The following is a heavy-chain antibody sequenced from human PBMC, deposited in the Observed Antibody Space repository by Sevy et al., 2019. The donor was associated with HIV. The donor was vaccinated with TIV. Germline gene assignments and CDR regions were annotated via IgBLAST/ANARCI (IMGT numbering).Heavy chain of an antibody. D-gene: IGHD2-15*01. CDR3: ARASGGDRLDYYGMDV. CDR2: IYHSGST. CDR1: NYSISSGYY. J-gene: IGHJ6*02. Sequence: SETLSLTCAVSNYSISSGYYWGWIRQSPGKGLEWIGNIYHSGSTYYNPSLKSRVTISVDASKNYFSLRLTSATAADTVVYYCARASGGDRLDYYGMDVWGQGTTVTVSS. V-gene: IGHV4-38-2*01.